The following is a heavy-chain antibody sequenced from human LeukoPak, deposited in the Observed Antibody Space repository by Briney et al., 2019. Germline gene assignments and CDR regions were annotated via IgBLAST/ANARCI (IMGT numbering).Heavy chain of an antibody. CDR3: ARHLGGTATNDAFDI. J-gene: IGHJ3*02. D-gene: IGHD1-1*01. CDR2: IYPGDSDT. Sequence: GESLKISCKGSGYSFTSYWIGWVRQMPGKGLEWMGIIYPGDSDTTYSPSFQGQVTISADKSISTAYLQWSSLKASDTAMYYCARHLGGTATNDAFDIWGQGTMVTVSS. V-gene: IGHV5-51*01. CDR1: GYSFTSYW.